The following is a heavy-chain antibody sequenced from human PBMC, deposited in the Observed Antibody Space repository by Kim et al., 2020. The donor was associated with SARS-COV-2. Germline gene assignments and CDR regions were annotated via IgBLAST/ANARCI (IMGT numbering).Heavy chain of an antibody. CDR3: ARDYRAAGPLSLLYYGMDV. CDR2: IYYSGST. V-gene: IGHV4-59*13. D-gene: IGHD6-13*01. CDR1: GGSISSYY. Sequence: SETLSLTCTVSGGSISSYYWSWIRQPPGKGLEWIGYIYYSGSTNYNPSLKSRVTISVDTSKNQFSLKLSSVTAADTAVYYCARDYRAAGPLSLLYYGMDVWGQGTTVTVSS. J-gene: IGHJ6*02.